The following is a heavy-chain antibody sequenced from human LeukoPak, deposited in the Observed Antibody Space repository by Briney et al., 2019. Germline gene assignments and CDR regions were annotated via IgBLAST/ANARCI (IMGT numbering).Heavy chain of an antibody. V-gene: IGHV3-7*01. CDR1: GFTFNTYW. CDR2: ISPDGSGK. J-gene: IGHJ4*02. CDR3: ARGPYDNSGYRFDY. Sequence: GGSLRLSCAASGFTFNTYWMNWVRQAPGRGLEWVANISPDGSGKYYVASVKGRFTISRDNAKNSLYLQMNSLRAEDTAVYYCARGPYDNSGYRFDYWGQGTLVTVSS. D-gene: IGHD3-22*01.